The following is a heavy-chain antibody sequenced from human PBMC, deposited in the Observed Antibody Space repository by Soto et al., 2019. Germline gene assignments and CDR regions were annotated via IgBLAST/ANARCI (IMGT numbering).Heavy chain of an antibody. CDR2: IDWDDDK. D-gene: IGHD3-10*02. CDR3: ALVFFFQAEDGIRYVRSVAAFLLNRSSDL. V-gene: IGHV2-70*01. CDR1: SLKKRGMC. J-gene: IGHJ2*01. Sequence: SLKKRGMCVSWIRQPPGKALEWLALIDWDDDKYYSTSLKTRLTISKDTSKNQVVLTMTNMDPVDTATYYCALVFFFQAEDGIRYVRSVAAFLLNRSSDL.